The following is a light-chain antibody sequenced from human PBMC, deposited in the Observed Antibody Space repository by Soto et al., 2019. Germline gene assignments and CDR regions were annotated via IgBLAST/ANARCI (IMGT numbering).Light chain of an antibody. V-gene: IGKV1-9*01. Sequence: IQLTPSPSSLPASIGARVTITCRASQDISSFLAWYQQKPGKAPKLLIYAASTLQSGVPSRFSGSGSGTDFTLTISNLQPEDFATYYCQQANSFPISVGQGTRLEIK. CDR2: AAS. J-gene: IGKJ5*01. CDR1: QDISSF. CDR3: QQANSFPIS.